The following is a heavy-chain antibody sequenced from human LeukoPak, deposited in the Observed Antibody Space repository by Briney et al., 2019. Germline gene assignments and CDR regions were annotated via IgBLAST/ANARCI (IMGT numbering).Heavy chain of an antibody. CDR3: TKTSPGVPLDF. CDR2: ISHSGRT. CDR1: GVSFSGSY. Sequence: SETLSLTCAVSGVSFSGSYWSWIRQPPGKGPEWVGEISHSGRTSYNPSLKSRDTISLDTSKNQFSLRLTFVTAADTAVYYCTKTSPGVPLDFWGQGTLVTVSS. V-gene: IGHV4-34*01. J-gene: IGHJ4*02. D-gene: IGHD7-27*01.